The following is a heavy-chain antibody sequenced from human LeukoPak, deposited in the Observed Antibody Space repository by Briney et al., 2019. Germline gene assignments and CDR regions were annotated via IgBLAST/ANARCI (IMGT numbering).Heavy chain of an antibody. CDR1: GFTFSDYY. J-gene: IGHJ6*02. CDR2: ISSSSSTI. CDR3: ARDPTVTTLYYGMDV. Sequence: GGSLRLSCAASGFTFSDYYMSWIRQAPGKGLEWVSYISSSSSTIYYADSVKGRFTISRDNAKNSPYLQMNSLRAEDTAVYYCARDPTVTTLYYGMDVWGQGTTVTVSS. D-gene: IGHD4-17*01. V-gene: IGHV3-11*04.